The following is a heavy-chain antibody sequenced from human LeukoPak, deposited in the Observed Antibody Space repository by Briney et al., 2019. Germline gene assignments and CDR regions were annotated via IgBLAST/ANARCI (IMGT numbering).Heavy chain of an antibody. CDR1: GFTFSSYA. CDR2: INHSGST. CDR3: ARDYDVLTAYPPTQLFDP. D-gene: IGHD3-9*01. J-gene: IGHJ5*02. Sequence: PGGSLRLSCAASGFTFSSYAMSWIRQPPGKGLEWIGEINHSGSTNRKPSLKSRVTISVDTSKDQFSLKLSSVTAADTAVYYCARDYDVLTAYPPTQLFDPWGQGTLVTVSS. V-gene: IGHV4-34*01.